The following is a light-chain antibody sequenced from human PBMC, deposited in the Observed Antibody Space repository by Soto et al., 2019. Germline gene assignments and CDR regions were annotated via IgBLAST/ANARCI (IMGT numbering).Light chain of an antibody. J-gene: IGKJ2*01. V-gene: IGKV4-1*01. CDR3: QQYHSDPYT. CDR2: WAS. CDR1: QSVLYTSNSRNY. Sequence: DIVMTQSPDSLAVSLGERATINCKSSQSVLYTSNSRNYLAWYQQKAGRPPKLLIYWASTREPGVPDRFSGSGSGTDFILSISSVQAEDVAVYYCQQYHSDPYTFGQGTNLEIK.